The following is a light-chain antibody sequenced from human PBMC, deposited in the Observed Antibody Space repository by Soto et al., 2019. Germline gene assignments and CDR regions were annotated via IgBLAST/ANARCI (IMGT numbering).Light chain of an antibody. CDR2: GVN. V-gene: IGLV2-14*03. Sequence: QSSLTHHASLSGSPGQSITISCTGTVSDVGGYDSVSWYQQHPGRAPKLIIYGVNNRPSGVSNRFSASKSADTASLTISGLQAEDEANYYCCSYTTSTTYVFGTGTKVTVL. CDR3: CSYTTSTTYV. CDR1: VSDVGGYDS. J-gene: IGLJ1*01.